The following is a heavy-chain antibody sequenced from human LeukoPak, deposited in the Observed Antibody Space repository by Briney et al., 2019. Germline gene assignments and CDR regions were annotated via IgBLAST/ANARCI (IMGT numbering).Heavy chain of an antibody. V-gene: IGHV4-59*01. CDR1: GGSISTYY. CDR3: ARVLVRGTTALDAFDI. CDR2: IYYSGST. Sequence: SETLSLTCTVSGGSISTYYWSWIRQPPGKGLEWIGYIYYSGSTNYNPSLKSRVTISMDTSKNQFSLKLSSVTAADTAVYYCARVLVRGTTALDAFDIWGQGTMVTVSS. D-gene: IGHD3-16*02. J-gene: IGHJ3*02.